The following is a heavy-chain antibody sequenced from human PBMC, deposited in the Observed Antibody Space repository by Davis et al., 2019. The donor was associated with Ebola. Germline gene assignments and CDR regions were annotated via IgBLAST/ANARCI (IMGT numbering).Heavy chain of an antibody. CDR1: GYTFTSYG. V-gene: IGHV1-18*01. CDR3: ARRGGDYGFDY. D-gene: IGHD4-17*01. J-gene: IGHJ4*02. CDR2: ISAYNGNT. Sequence: ASVKVSCKASGYTFTSYGISWVRQAPGQGLEWMGWISAYNGNTNYAQKLQGRVTITADESTSTAYMELSSLRSEDTAVYYCARRGGDYGFDYWGQGTLVTVSS.